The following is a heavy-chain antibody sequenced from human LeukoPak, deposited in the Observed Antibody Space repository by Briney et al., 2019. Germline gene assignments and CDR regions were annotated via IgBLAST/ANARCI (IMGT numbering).Heavy chain of an antibody. CDR1: GYTFTGYY. CDR3: ARGLEQWLVQDYYYYYGMDV. Sequence: LGPSVNLSCKASGYTFTGYYMHWVRQAPGPGLEWWGWINPNSSGTDYAQKLQGRVTMTRDTAISTAYMELSRLRSDDTAVYYCARGLEQWLVQDYYYYYGMDVWGQGTTVTVSS. J-gene: IGHJ6*02. CDR2: INPNSSGT. V-gene: IGHV1-2*03. D-gene: IGHD6-19*01.